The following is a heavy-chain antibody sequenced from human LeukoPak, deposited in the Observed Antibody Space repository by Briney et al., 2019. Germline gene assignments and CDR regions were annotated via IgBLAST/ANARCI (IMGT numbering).Heavy chain of an antibody. CDR2: INSDGSST. Sequence: GGSLRLSCAASGFTFSSYWMHWVRHAPGKGLVWVSRINSDGSSTTYADSVKGRFTISRDNSDNTLYLQMNGLRAEDTAIYFCATGAYCDHWGQGTLVTVSS. V-gene: IGHV3-74*01. CDR3: ATGAYCDH. CDR1: GFTFSSYW. J-gene: IGHJ4*02.